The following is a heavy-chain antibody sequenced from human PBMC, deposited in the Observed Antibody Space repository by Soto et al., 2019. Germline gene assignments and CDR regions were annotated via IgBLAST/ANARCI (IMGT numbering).Heavy chain of an antibody. Sequence: QLQLQESGSGLVKPSQTLSLTCAVSGGSISSGGYSWSWIRQPPGKGLEWIGYIYHSGSTYYNPSLKCRVTISVDRSKNQFSLKLSSVTAADTAVYYCARGSEYQLLSSWFDPWGQGTLVTVSS. D-gene: IGHD2-2*01. J-gene: IGHJ5*02. V-gene: IGHV4-30-2*01. CDR1: GGSISSGGYS. CDR2: IYHSGST. CDR3: ARGSEYQLLSSWFDP.